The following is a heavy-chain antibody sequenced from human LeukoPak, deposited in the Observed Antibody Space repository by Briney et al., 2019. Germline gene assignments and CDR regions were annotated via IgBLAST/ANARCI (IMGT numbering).Heavy chain of an antibody. Sequence: GGSLRLSCAASGFTFSSYAMSWVRQAPGKGLEWVSAISGSGVTTHYAGSVKGRFSISRDNSKNTLYLQMNSLRAEDTAVYYCARDRYYYDSSGSEPHFDYWGQGTLVTVSS. CDR3: ARDRYYYDSSGSEPHFDY. D-gene: IGHD3-22*01. CDR1: GFTFSSYA. J-gene: IGHJ4*02. CDR2: ISGSGVTT. V-gene: IGHV3-23*01.